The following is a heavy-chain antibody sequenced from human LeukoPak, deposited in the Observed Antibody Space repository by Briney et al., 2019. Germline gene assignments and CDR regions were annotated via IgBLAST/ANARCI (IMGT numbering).Heavy chain of an antibody. CDR2: IYSGGSI. J-gene: IGHJ4*02. CDR3: ARDPVASRDY. V-gene: IGHV3-66*01. CDR1: GFTVSSNY. Sequence: PGGSLRLSCAASGFTVSSNYMSWVRQAPGKGLEWVSVIYSGGSIYYADSVKGRFTISRDNSKNTLYLQMNSLRAEDTAVYYCARDPVASRDYWGQGTLVTVSS. D-gene: IGHD6-19*01.